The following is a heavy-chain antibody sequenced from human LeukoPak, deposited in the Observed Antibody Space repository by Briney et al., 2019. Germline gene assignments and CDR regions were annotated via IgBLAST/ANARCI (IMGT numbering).Heavy chain of an antibody. CDR3: AREYQNDFWSGYPNFDY. D-gene: IGHD3-3*01. J-gene: IGHJ4*02. Sequence: PGGSLRLSCAASGFTFSSYGMHWVRQAPGKGLEWVAVIWYDGSNKYYADSVKGRFTISRDNSKNTLYLQMNSLRAEDTAVYYCAREYQNDFWSGYPNFDYWGQGTLVTVSS. V-gene: IGHV3-33*01. CDR2: IWYDGSNK. CDR1: GFTFSSYG.